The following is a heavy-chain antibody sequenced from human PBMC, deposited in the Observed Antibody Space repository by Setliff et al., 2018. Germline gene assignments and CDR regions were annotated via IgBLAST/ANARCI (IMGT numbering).Heavy chain of an antibody. CDR1: GGSIINSYY. Sequence: PSETLSLTCTVSGGSIINSYYWSWIRQPAGKGLEWIGRIYSSGSTNYNPSLKSRVTISVDTSKNQFSLKLSSVSAADTAVYYCASRIATAGAFDHWGQGTLVTVSS. J-gene: IGHJ4*02. CDR2: IYSSGST. D-gene: IGHD6-13*01. V-gene: IGHV4-61*02. CDR3: ASRIATAGAFDH.